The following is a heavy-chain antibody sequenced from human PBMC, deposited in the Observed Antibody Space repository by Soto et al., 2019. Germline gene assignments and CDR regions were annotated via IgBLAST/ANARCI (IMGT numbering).Heavy chain of an antibody. J-gene: IGHJ4*02. V-gene: IGHV1-3*01. CDR3: ARGVGLYSNYDY. CDR1: GYTFTSYA. Sequence: QVQLVQSGAEVKKPGASVKVSCKASGYTFTSYAMHWVRQAPGQRLEWMGWINAGNGNTKYSQKFQGRVTITRDTSESTAYMELSSLRSEDTAVYYCARGVGLYSNYDYWGQGTLVIVSS. CDR2: INAGNGNT. D-gene: IGHD2-2*02.